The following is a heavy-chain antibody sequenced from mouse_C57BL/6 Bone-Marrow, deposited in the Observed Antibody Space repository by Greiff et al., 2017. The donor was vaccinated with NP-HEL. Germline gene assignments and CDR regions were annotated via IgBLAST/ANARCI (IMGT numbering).Heavy chain of an antibody. CDR1: GFTFSSYG. V-gene: IGHV5-6*02. J-gene: IGHJ3*01. Sequence: EVKLVESGGDSVKPGGSLKLSCAASGFTFSSYGMSWVRQTPDKRLEWVATISSGGSYTYYPDSVKGRFTISRDNAKNTLYLQMSSLKSEDTAMYYCASRRKGFAYWGQGTLVTVSA. CDR3: ASRRKGFAY. CDR2: ISSGGSYT.